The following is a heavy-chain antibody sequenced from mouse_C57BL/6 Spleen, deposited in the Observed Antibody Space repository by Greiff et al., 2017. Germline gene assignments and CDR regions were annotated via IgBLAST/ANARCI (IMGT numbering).Heavy chain of an antibody. CDR3: ARDTEYYFDY. J-gene: IGHJ2*01. V-gene: IGHV5-4*01. Sequence: EVKLVESGGGLVKPGGSLKLSCAASGFTFSSYAMSWVRQTPEQRLEWVATISDGGSYTYYPDNVKGRFTISRDNAKNNLYLQMSHLKSEDTAMYYCARDTEYYFDYWGQGTTLTVSS. CDR2: ISDGGSYT. CDR1: GFTFSSYA.